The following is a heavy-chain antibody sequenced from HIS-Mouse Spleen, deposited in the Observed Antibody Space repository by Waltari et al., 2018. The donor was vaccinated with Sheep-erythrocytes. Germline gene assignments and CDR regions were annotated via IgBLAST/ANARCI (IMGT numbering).Heavy chain of an antibody. V-gene: IGHV4-59*01. D-gene: IGHD6-6*01. CDR3: ARGNIAARGGCYFDY. CDR2: IYYSGST. Sequence: QVQLQESGPGLVKPSETLSLTCTVSGGSISSYYWSWIRQPPGKGLEWIGYIYYSGSTNSNPSLKSRVTISVDTSKNQFSLKLSSVTAADTAVYYCARGNIAARGGCYFDYWGQGTLVTVSS. CDR1: GGSISSYY. J-gene: IGHJ4*02.